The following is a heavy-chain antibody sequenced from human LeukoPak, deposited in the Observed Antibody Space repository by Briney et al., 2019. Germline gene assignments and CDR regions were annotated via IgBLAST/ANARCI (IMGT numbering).Heavy chain of an antibody. CDR1: GGSISSYY. CDR2: IYYSGST. V-gene: IGHV4-59*06. J-gene: IGHJ4*02. Sequence: SETLSLTCTVSGGSISSYYWSWIRQHPGKGLEWIGYIYYSGSTYYNPSLKSRVTISVDTSKNQFSLKLSSVTAADTAVYYCARETMVRGVSHFDYWGQGTLVTVSS. D-gene: IGHD3-10*01. CDR3: ARETMVRGVSHFDY.